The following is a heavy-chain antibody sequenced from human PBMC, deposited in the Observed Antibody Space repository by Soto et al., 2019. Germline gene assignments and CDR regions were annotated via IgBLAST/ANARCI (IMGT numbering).Heavy chain of an antibody. CDR3: EKNQGAE. Sequence: GESXRLSGSSSGVSFYNFGSSLFRHAPGKGREWISSISGSGFKKYYADSVKGRFTISRDNSKSTLYMELNKLRAEDTAVYHCEKNQGAE. J-gene: IGHJ1*01. CDR1: GVSFYNFG. CDR2: ISGSGFKK. V-gene: IGHV3-23*01.